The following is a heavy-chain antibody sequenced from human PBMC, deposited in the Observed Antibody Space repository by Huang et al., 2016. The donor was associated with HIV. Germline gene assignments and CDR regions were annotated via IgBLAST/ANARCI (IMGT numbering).Heavy chain of an antibody. CDR3: AIDRNYATVGTRLYLQH. D-gene: IGHD1-1*01. J-gene: IGHJ4*02. CDR2: GHPKGEAT. CDR1: GYKMTVYP. V-gene: IGHV1-2*02. Sequence: QIHLVQSGAEVKPPGASVKVSCLTSGYKMTVYPVFWVRQSPGQGLQCMGWGHPKGEATSNEQRFQGRISMTADTSINTAYMERNRLRTDDTAVYFCAIDRNYATVGTRLYLQHWGQGTLVTVSS.